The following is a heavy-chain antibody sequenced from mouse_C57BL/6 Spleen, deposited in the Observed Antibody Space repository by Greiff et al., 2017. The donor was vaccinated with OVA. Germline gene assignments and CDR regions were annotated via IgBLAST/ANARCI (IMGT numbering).Heavy chain of an antibody. V-gene: IGHV1-82*01. Sequence: QVQLQQSGPELVKPGASVKISCKASGYAFSSSWMNWVKQRPGKGLEWIGRIYPGDGDNNYNGKFKGKATLTADKSSSTAYMQLSSLTSEESAVYFCAREDYYYGSSWGYFDVWGTGTTVTVSS. CDR2: IYPGDGDN. CDR3: AREDYYYGSSWGYFDV. J-gene: IGHJ1*03. CDR1: GYAFSSSW. D-gene: IGHD1-1*01.